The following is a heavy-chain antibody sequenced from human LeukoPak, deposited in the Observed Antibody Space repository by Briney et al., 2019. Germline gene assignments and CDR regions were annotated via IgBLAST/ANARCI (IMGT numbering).Heavy chain of an antibody. Sequence: GGSLRLSCAASGFTFSSYAMSWVRQAPGKGLEWVSGISGSGGSTYYADSVKGRFTISRDNSKNTLYLQMNSLRAEDTAVYYCAKVRSQLDNGDCFDYWGQGTLVTVSS. V-gene: IGHV3-23*01. D-gene: IGHD6-6*01. CDR3: AKVRSQLDNGDCFDY. J-gene: IGHJ4*02. CDR2: ISGSGGST. CDR1: GFTFSSYA.